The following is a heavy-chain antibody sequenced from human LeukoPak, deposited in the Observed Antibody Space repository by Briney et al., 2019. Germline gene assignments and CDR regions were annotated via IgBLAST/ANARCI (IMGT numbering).Heavy chain of an antibody. CDR2: IYYSGST. V-gene: IGHV4-39*07. CDR1: GGSISSSSYY. D-gene: IGHD3-3*01. CDR3: AREHSVGADTYYDFWSGYYKAWFDP. Sequence: PSETLSLTCTVSGGSISSSSYYWGWIRQPPGKGLEWIGSIYYSGSTYYNPSLKSRVTISVDTSKNQFSLKLSSVTAADTAVYYCAREHSVGADTYYDFWSGYYKAWFDPWGQGTLVTVSS. J-gene: IGHJ5*02.